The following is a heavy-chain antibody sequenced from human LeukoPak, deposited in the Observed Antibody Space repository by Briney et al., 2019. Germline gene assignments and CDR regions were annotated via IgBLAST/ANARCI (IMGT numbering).Heavy chain of an antibody. Sequence: PSETLSLTCTVSGGSPSSGSHYWGWIRQPPGKGLEWIGSIYYSGTTYYSPSLKSRVSISLDTSKDQFSLKLNSVTAADTAVYYCARQDLAVSGIDYWGQGTLVTVSS. CDR1: GGSPSSGSHY. CDR3: ARQDLAVSGIDY. D-gene: IGHD6-13*01. CDR2: IYYSGTT. J-gene: IGHJ4*02. V-gene: IGHV4-39*01.